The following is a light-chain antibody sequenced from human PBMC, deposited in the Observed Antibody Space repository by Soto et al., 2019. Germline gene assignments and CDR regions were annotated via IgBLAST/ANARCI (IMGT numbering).Light chain of an antibody. V-gene: IGKV1-27*01. J-gene: IGKJ1*01. Sequence: DIQMTQSPSSLSASVGDRVTITCRASQGISNHLVWYQQKPGKVPKLLIYAASTLLSGVASRFSGSGSGTEFILTISSRQPEDVATYYGQRYNSAPWTFGQGTRVEIK. CDR3: QRYNSAPWT. CDR1: QGISNH. CDR2: AAS.